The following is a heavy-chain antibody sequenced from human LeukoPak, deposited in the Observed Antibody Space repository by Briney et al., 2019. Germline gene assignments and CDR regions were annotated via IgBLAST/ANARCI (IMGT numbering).Heavy chain of an antibody. D-gene: IGHD3-10*01. CDR2: INSDGSSS. CDR1: GFTFSSYW. J-gene: IGHJ4*02. V-gene: IGHV3-74*01. CDR3: ARDYYTSGSPNDY. Sequence: GGSLRLSCAASGFTFSSYWMHWVRQAPGKGLVWVSRINSDGSSSNYADSVKGRFTISRDNAKNTLYLQMNSLRAEDTAVYYCARDYYTSGSPNDYWGQGTLVTVSS.